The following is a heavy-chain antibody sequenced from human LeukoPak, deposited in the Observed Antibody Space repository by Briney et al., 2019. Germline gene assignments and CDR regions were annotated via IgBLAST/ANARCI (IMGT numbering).Heavy chain of an antibody. V-gene: IGHV4-38-2*02. CDR1: GFSISSGYY. Sequence: SETLSLTCSVSGFSISSGYYWAWIRQPPGKGLEWVASTHKSRTHNYSPSLRSRVTISVDTSKNQFSLKMSSVTAADTAVYYCAQKSGPWGQGTLVTVSS. J-gene: IGHJ5*02. CDR2: THKSRTH. CDR3: AQKSGP.